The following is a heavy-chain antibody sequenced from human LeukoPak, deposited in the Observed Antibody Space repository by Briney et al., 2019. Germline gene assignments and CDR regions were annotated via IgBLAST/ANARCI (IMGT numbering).Heavy chain of an antibody. CDR1: GYTFTSYA. J-gene: IGHJ4*02. Sequence: GASVKVSCKASGYTFTSYAMNWVRQAPGQGLEWMGWINTNTGNPTFAQGFTGRFVFSLDTSVSTAYLQISSLKAEDTAVYYCAGGRGAYAGSYTSSYYYFDYWGQGTLVTVSS. CDR3: AGGRGAYAGSYTSSYYYFDY. D-gene: IGHD6-13*01. V-gene: IGHV7-4-1*02. CDR2: INTNTGNP.